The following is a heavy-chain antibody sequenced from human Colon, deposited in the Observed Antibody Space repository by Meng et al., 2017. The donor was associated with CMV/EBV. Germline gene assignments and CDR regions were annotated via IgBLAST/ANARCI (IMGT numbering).Heavy chain of an antibody. V-gene: IGHV1-2*06. D-gene: IGHD5-18*01. CDR3: ATDTIRITAGDY. Sequence: SRTPSAYTFTAYYLHWVRQAPGHGLEWMGHFAPIAGPTYPETKFQGRVTMTWDTSLSTAYMELSDLRSDDTATYYCATDTIRITAGDYWGQGTLVTVSS. CDR1: AYTFTAYY. CDR2: FAPIAGPT. J-gene: IGHJ4*02.